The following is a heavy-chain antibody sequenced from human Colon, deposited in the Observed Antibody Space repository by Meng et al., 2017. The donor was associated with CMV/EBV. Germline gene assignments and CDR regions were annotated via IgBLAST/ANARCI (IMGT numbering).Heavy chain of an antibody. Sequence: EVVLVGFVVGWCRPGGSLRLSWAASGCTVSSNYMSWVRQDPGKGLEWVSVIYSGGSTYYADSVKGRVTISRDNSKNTLYLQMNSLRAQDTAVYYCASQDYGGSTRDYWGQGTLVTVSS. V-gene: IGHV3-66*04. CDR2: IYSGGST. CDR1: GCTVSSNY. CDR3: ASQDYGGSTRDY. J-gene: IGHJ4*02. D-gene: IGHD4-23*01.